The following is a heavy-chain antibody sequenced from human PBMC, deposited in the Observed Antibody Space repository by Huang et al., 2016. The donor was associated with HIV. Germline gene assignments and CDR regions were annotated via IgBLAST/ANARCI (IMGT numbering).Heavy chain of an antibody. CDR3: ARHFSYYDSSGYTPWDAFDI. CDR2: IYYSGST. V-gene: IGHV4-39*01. CDR1: GGSITSSSYY. D-gene: IGHD3-22*01. J-gene: IGHJ3*02. Sequence: QLQLQGSGPGLVKPSETLSLTCTVSGGSITSSSYYWGWIRQPPGKGLEWVGSIYYSGSTDYNPSLKSRVTVSVDTSKNQFSLKLSSVTAADTAVHYCARHFSYYDSSGYTPWDAFDIWGQGTMVTVSS.